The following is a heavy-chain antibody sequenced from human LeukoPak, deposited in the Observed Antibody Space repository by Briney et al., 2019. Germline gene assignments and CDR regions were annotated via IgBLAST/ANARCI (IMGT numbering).Heavy chain of an antibody. J-gene: IGHJ6*02. D-gene: IGHD2-2*01. CDR3: AKVRVPAVLYWCGMDV. V-gene: IGHV3-30*18. CDR2: ISYDGSNK. CDR1: GFTFSSYG. Sequence: PGGSLRLSCAASGFTFSSYGMHWVRQAPGKGLEWVAVISYDGSNKYYADSVKGRFTISRDNSKNTLYLQMNSLRAEDTAVYYCAKVRVPAVLYWCGMDVWGQGTTVTVSS.